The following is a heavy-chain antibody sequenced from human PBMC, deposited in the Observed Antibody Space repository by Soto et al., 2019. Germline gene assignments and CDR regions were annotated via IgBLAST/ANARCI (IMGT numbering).Heavy chain of an antibody. D-gene: IGHD3-3*01. CDR3: ARDRVDTIFGVFIIGEYYFDY. CDR1: GVTVSSNY. V-gene: IGHV3-66*01. CDR2: IYSGGST. Sequence: GGSLRLSCAASGVTVSSNYMSWVRQAPGKGLEWVSVIYSGGSTYYADSVKGRFTISRDNSKNTLYLQMNGLRAEDTAVYYCARDRVDTIFGVFIIGEYYFDYWGQGT. J-gene: IGHJ4*02.